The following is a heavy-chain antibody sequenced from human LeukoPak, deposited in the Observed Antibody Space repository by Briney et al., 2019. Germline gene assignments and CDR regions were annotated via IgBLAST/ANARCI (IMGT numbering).Heavy chain of an antibody. Sequence: SVKVSCKASGGTLSSYAISWVRQAPGQGLEWMGRIIPIFGTANYAQKFQGRVTLTTDESTSTDYMELSSLRSEDTAVFYCARLMTTYSSGRDPWAQGTLVTVSS. D-gene: IGHD6-19*01. CDR3: ARLMTTYSSGRDP. J-gene: IGHJ5*02. CDR2: IIPIFGTA. V-gene: IGHV1-69*05. CDR1: GGTLSSYA.